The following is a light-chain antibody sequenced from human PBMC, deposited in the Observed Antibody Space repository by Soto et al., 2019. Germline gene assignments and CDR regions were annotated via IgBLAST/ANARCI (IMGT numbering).Light chain of an antibody. CDR1: SSDVGGYNY. Sequence: QSVLTQPASVSGSPGQSITISCTGTSSDVGGYNYVSWYQQHPGKAPKLMIYDVSNRPSGVSNRFSGSKSGNTASLTISGLQAEDEADYYSSSYTSSSTSHVVFGGGTKLTVL. J-gene: IGLJ2*01. CDR2: DVS. CDR3: SSYTSSSTSHVV. V-gene: IGLV2-14*01.